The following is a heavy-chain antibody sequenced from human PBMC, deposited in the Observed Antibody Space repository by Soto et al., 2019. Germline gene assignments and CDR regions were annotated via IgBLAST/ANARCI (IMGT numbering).Heavy chain of an antibody. D-gene: IGHD4-17*01. CDR3: ARALYGDWILDY. CDR2: MHYTGFS. Sequence: SETLSLTCSFSGDSVTSHYFTWIRQSPEKGLEWIGYMHYTGFSHYNPSLKSRLTISVDKSKNQFTLQLTSVTVADTAVYYCARALYGDWILDYWGQGTLVTVSS. J-gene: IGHJ4*02. CDR1: GDSVTSHY. V-gene: IGHV4-59*02.